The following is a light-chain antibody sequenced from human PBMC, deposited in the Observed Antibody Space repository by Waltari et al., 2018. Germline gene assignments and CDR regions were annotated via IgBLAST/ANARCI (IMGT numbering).Light chain of an antibody. Sequence: EVVMTQSPATLSVSPGERATLSCRASQSVSSFVAWYQQKPGQAPRLLISGASTRATGIPARFSGRGSGTEFTLTISSLQSEDFAVYYCQQYNDWPPLTFGGGTKVEIK. CDR3: QQYNDWPPLT. V-gene: IGKV3-15*01. CDR2: GAS. CDR1: QSVSSF. J-gene: IGKJ4*01.